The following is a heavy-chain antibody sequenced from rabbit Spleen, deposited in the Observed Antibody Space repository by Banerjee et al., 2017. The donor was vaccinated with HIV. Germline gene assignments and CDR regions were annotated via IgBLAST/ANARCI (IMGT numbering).Heavy chain of an antibody. V-gene: IGHV1S69*01. CDR3: ARGAGSNYLVDLYFDI. CDR1: GFSLSRYA. CDR2: ISGRGTT. Sequence: QSVEESGGRLVTPGTPLTLTCTVSGFSLSRYAMIWVRQAPGKGLQWIGSISGRGTTYYSWAKGRFIISKTSTTVDLKMTSLTAADTATYFCARGAGSNYLVDLYFDIWGPGTLVTVS. J-gene: IGHJ4*02. D-gene: IGHD4-2*01.